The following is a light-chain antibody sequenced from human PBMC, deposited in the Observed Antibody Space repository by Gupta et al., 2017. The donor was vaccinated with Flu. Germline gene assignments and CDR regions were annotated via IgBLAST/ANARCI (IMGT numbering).Light chain of an antibody. CDR1: SSDIGTYNL. CDR3: SSYTISTPGV. J-gene: IGLJ1*01. Sequence: SITISCTGTSSDIGTYNLVSWYQQHPGNAPKLMCLDVGQRPSGVSYRFSASKAGTTASPTISGLQAEDAAYYYCSSYTISTPGVFGSGTKLTVL. CDR2: DVG. V-gene: IGLV2-23*02.